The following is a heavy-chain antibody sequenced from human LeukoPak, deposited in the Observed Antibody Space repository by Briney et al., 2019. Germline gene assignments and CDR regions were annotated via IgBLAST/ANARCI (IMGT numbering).Heavy chain of an antibody. D-gene: IGHD2-15*01. J-gene: IGHJ4*02. Sequence: PSETLSLTCTVSGGSISSSSYYWGWIRQPPGKGLEWFGSIYYSGSTYYNPSLKSRVTISVDTSKNQFSLKLSSVTAADTAVYYCARANLLGYCSGGSCYPTTGFDYWGQGTLVTVSS. CDR3: ARANLLGYCSGGSCYPTTGFDY. CDR2: IYYSGST. CDR1: GGSISSSSYY. V-gene: IGHV4-39*07.